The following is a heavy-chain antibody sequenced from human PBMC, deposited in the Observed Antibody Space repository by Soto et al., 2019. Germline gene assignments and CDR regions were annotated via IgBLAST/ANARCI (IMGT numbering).Heavy chain of an antibody. CDR3: APREGYSSSWYRGGWFDP. D-gene: IGHD6-13*01. V-gene: IGHV2-5*02. CDR1: GFSLSTSGVG. CDR2: IYWDDDK. J-gene: IGHJ5*02. Sequence: QITLKESGPTLVKPTQTLTLTCTFSGFSLSTSGVGVGWIRQPPGKALEWLALIYWDDDKRYSPSLKSRLTITTDTSKNQVVLTMTNMDPVDTATYSGAPREGYSSSWYRGGWFDPWGQGTLVTVSS.